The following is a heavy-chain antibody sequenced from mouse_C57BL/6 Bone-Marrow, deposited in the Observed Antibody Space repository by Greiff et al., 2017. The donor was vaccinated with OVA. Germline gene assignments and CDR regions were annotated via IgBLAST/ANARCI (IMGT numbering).Heavy chain of an antibody. CDR2: IDPENGDT. D-gene: IGHD2-2*01. V-gene: IGHV14-4*01. CDR3: TTRGMVTGYFDY. Sequence: VQLQQSGAELVRPGASVKLSCTASGFNIKDDYMHWVKQRPEQGLEWIGWIDPENGDTEYASKFQGKATITADTSSNTAYLQLSSLTSEDTAVYYCTTRGMVTGYFDYWGQGTTLTVSS. J-gene: IGHJ2*01. CDR1: GFNIKDDY.